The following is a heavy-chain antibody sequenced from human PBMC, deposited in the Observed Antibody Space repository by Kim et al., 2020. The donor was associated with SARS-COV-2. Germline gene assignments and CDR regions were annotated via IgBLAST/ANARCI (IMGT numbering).Heavy chain of an antibody. J-gene: IGHJ4*02. CDR1: GFTFSSYA. Sequence: GGSLRLSCAASGFTFSSYAMHWVRQAPGKGLEWVAVISYDGSNKYYADSVKGRFTISRDNSKNTLYLQMNSLRAEDTAVYYCASRSVYWGQGTLVTVSS. V-gene: IGHV3-30-3*01. CDR2: ISYDGSNK. CDR3: ASRSVY.